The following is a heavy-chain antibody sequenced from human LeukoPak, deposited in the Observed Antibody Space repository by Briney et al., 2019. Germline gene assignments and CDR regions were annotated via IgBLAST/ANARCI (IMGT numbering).Heavy chain of an antibody. V-gene: IGHV3-48*01. CDR1: GFIFSSYR. D-gene: IGHD6-13*01. Sequence: GGSLRLSFVASGFIFSSYRLNWVRQARWRGVAGVSYISSTSSTRYYADSVRGRFTISRDNAKNSLYLQMNSLRAEDTAVYYCARDQSSTWYAIGVGEEYFQYWGQGTLVTVSS. CDR3: ARDQSSTWYAIGVGEEYFQY. CDR2: ISSTSSTR. J-gene: IGHJ1*01.